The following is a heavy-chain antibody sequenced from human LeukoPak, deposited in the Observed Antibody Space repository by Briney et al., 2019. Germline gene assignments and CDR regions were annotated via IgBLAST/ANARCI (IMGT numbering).Heavy chain of an antibody. J-gene: IGHJ6*03. CDR2: IYYSGST. CDR1: GGSISGHY. Sequence: SETLSLTCTVSGGSISGHYWSWIRRPPGKGLEWIGYIYYSGSTNYNPSLKSRVTMSVDTSKNQFSLKLSSVTAADTAVYYCARGRNYMDVWGKGTTVTVSS. V-gene: IGHV4-59*11. CDR3: ARGRNYMDV.